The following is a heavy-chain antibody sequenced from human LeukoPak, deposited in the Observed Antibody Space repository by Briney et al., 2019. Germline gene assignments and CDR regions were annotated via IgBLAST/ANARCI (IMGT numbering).Heavy chain of an antibody. J-gene: IGHJ5*02. CDR2: INPNSGGT. V-gene: IGHV1-2*02. CDR1: GYTFTSYD. D-gene: IGHD2-2*01. Sequence: ASVKVSCKASGYTFTSYDINWVRQAPGQGLEWMGWINPNSGGTNYAQKFQGRVTMTRDTSISTAYMELSRLRSDDTAVYYCARGPVVPAASGFDPWGQGTLVTVSS. CDR3: ARGPVVPAASGFDP.